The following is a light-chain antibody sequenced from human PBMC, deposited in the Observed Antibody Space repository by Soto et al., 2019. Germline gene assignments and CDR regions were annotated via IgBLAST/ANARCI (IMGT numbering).Light chain of an antibody. V-gene: IGLV2-8*01. J-gene: IGLJ3*02. CDR1: SSDVGGYNY. CDR2: EVN. CDR3: SSYTSSTTWV. Sequence: QSVLTQPPSASGSPGQSVTISCTGTSSDVGGYNYVSWFQQHPGKAPKLIIHEVNQRPSGVPDRFSGSKSGNAASLTISGLQAEDESDYYCSSYTSSTTWVFGGGTKVTVL.